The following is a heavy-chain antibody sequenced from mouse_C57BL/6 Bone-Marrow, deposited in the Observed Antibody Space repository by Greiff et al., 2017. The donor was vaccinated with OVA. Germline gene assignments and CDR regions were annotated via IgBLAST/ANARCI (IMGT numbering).Heavy chain of an antibody. D-gene: IGHD1-1*01. CDR1: GYTFTDYY. CDR2: INPYNGGT. CDR3: ARSHYGYAMDY. Sequence: EVQLQQSGPVLVKPGASVKMSCKASGYTFTDYYMNWVKQSHGKSLEWIGVINPYNGGTSYNQKFKGKATLTVDKSSSTAYMELNSLTSEDSAVYYCARSHYGYAMDYWGQGTSVTVSS. J-gene: IGHJ4*01. V-gene: IGHV1-19*01.